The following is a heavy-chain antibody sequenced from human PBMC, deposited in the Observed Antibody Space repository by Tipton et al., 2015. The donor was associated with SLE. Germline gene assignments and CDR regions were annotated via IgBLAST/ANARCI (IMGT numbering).Heavy chain of an antibody. Sequence: SLRLSCAASGFTFSSYAMSWVRQAPGKGLEWVSVIYSGGSTYYADSVKGRFTISRDNSKNTLYLQMNSLRAEDTAVYYCANSSTGGSGVYYFYGRDVWGQGTTVTVS. D-gene: IGHD3-10*01. CDR3: ANSSTGGSGVYYFYGRDV. J-gene: IGHJ6*02. CDR1: GFTFSSYA. CDR2: IYSGGST. V-gene: IGHV3-23*03.